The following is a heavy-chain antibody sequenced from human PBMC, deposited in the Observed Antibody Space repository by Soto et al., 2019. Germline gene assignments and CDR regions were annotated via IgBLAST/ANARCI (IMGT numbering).Heavy chain of an antibody. V-gene: IGHV1-3*01. J-gene: IGHJ3*02. D-gene: IGHD2-2*01. CDR1: GYIFTSYA. Sequence: GASVKVSCKASGYIFTSYAMHWVRQAPGQRLEWMGWINAGNGNTKYSQKFQGRVTITRDTSASTAYMELSSLRSEDTAVYYCARDFKILVEMATMYAFDIWGQGTMVTVSS. CDR3: ARDFKILVEMATMYAFDI. CDR2: INAGNGNT.